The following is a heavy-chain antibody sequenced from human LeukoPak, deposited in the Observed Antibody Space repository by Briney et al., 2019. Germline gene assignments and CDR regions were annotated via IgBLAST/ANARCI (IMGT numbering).Heavy chain of an antibody. CDR1: GGSISSGSYY. V-gene: IGHV4-61*02. CDR3: ARLENRDWGFGGIGWYFDL. CDR2: IYTSGST. J-gene: IGHJ2*01. D-gene: IGHD7-27*01. Sequence: PSETLSLTCTVSGGSISSGSYYWSWIRQPAGKGLEWIGRIYTSGSTNYNPSLKSRVTISVDTSKNQFSLKLSSVTAADTAVYYCARLENRDWGFGGIGWYFDLWGRGTLVTVSS.